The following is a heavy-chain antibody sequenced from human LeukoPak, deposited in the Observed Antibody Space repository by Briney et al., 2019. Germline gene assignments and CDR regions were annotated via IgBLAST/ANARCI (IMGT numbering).Heavy chain of an antibody. Sequence: ASVKGSCKASGGTFSSYAISWVRQAPGQGLEWMGWINPNSGGTNYAQKFQGRVTMTRDTSISTAYMELSRLRSDDTAVYYCARSWGLGAFDIWGQGTMVTVSS. CDR2: INPNSGGT. J-gene: IGHJ3*02. CDR3: ARSWGLGAFDI. CDR1: GGTFSSYA. D-gene: IGHD3-16*01. V-gene: IGHV1-2*02.